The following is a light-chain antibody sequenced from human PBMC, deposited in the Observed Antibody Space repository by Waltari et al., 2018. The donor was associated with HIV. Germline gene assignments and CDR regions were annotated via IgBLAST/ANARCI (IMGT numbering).Light chain of an antibody. V-gene: IGLV4-69*01. CDR2: VNSDGSY. Sequence: QLVLTQSASASASLGASAKLTCTLSSGYTAYAIAWHQQQAEKGPRYLMKVNSDGSYSRGDGIPDRFSGSSSEAERYLTISSLQSEDEADYYCQTWDTGIRVFGGGTKLTVL. J-gene: IGLJ3*02. CDR3: QTWDTGIRV. CDR1: SGYTAYA.